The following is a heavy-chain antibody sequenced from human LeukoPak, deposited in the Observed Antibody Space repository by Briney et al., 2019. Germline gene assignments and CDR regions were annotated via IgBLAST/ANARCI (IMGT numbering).Heavy chain of an antibody. V-gene: IGHV3-7*04. CDR1: GFTFSSYW. Sequence: TGVSLRLSCAASGFTFSSYWMSWVRQAPGKGLEWVANIKQDGSERYYVDSVKGRFTISRDNAKNSLYLQMNSVRAVDTAVYYCARGPSGGNGFSYWGLGTLVTVSS. D-gene: IGHD2-15*01. CDR2: IKQDGSER. J-gene: IGHJ4*02. CDR3: ARGPSGGNGFSY.